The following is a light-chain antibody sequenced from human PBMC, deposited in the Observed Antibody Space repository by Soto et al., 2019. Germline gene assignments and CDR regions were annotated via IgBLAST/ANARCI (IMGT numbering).Light chain of an antibody. CDR3: QQYGSSPPWRT. CDR2: GAS. J-gene: IGKJ1*01. CDR1: QSVSSSY. Sequence: EIVLTQSPGTLSLSPGERATLSCRASQSVSSSYLAWYQQKPGQAPRLLIYGASSRATGIPDRFSGSGSGTDFTLTISRLEPEDFAVYYCQQYGSSPPWRTFGQGTKV. V-gene: IGKV3-20*01.